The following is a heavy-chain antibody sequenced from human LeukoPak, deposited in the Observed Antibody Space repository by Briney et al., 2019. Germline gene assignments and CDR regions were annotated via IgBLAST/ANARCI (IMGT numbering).Heavy chain of an antibody. V-gene: IGHV3-23*01. CDR2: ISGSGGST. CDR1: GFSFNTYS. CDR3: AKGNRRGRLTAIPSYFDY. Sequence: GGSLRLSCTTSGFSFNTYSMSWVRQAPGKGLEWVSIISGSGGSTYYADSVKGRFTISRDNSKNTLYLQMNSLRAEDTAVYYCAKGNRRGRLTAIPSYFDYWGQGTLVTVSS. J-gene: IGHJ4*02. D-gene: IGHD2-21*02.